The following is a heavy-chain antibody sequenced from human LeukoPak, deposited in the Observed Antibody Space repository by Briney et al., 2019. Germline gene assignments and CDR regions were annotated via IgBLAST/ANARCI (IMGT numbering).Heavy chain of an antibody. V-gene: IGHV3-9*01. J-gene: IGHJ3*02. CDR3: AGASGGPDAFDI. CDR2: ISWNSGSI. D-gene: IGHD2-8*02. CDR1: GFTFDDYA. Sequence: PGRSLRLSCAASGFTFDDYAMHWVRQAPGKGLEWVSGISWNSGSIGYADSVKGRFTISRDNAKNSLYLQMNSLRAEDTAVYYCAGASGGPDAFDIWGQGTMVTVSS.